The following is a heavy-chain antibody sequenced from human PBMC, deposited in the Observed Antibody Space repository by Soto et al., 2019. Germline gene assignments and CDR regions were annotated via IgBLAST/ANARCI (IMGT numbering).Heavy chain of an antibody. CDR1: GFTVSTNY. D-gene: IGHD2-15*01. CDR2: VFTGGDS. V-gene: IGHV3-53*01. CDR3: AGDNRGGTCCRFDY. Sequence: VQLVESGGGLIQPGGSLRLSCAASGFTVSTNYMSWVRQAPGKGLEWVSVVFTGGDSYYADSVKGRFTVSRDNSKNTLYLHMNSLRAEDTAVYYCAGDNRGGTCCRFDYWGQGTLVTVSS. J-gene: IGHJ4*02.